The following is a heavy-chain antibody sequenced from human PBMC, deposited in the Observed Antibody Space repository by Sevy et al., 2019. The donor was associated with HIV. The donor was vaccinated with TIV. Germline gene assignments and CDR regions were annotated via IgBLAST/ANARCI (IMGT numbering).Heavy chain of an antibody. CDR2: LSTGGRTI. Sequence: GGSLRLSCEASGFTFRRYEMNWVRQAPGKGLEWLSYLSTGGRTIYYTNSGKGRFTISRDNAKNSVHLQMNSLRDEDTGVYYCATSRRDDYNYYFEYWGQGTLVTVSS. V-gene: IGHV3-48*03. D-gene: IGHD4-4*01. J-gene: IGHJ4*02. CDR1: GFTFRRYE. CDR3: ATSRRDDYNYYFEY.